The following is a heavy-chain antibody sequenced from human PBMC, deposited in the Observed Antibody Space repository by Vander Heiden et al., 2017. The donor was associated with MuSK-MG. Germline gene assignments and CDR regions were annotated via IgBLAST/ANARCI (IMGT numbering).Heavy chain of an antibody. CDR1: GLPFSTFT. D-gene: IGHD4-17*01. Sequence: VQLVESGGGLVQPGGSLRLSCAASGLPFSTFTMNWVRQTPGKGLEWLSYISSSSGTADYADSVRGRFTVSRDNAKNSLYLQMISLRVEDTAVYYCVRARGLLLIAKYFDYWGQGTLVTVSS. CDR3: VRARGLLLIAKYFDY. J-gene: IGHJ4*02. CDR2: ISSSSGTA. V-gene: IGHV3-48*01.